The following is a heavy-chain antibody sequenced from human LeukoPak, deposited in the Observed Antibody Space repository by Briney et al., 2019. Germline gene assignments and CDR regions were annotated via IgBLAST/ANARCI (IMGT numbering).Heavy chain of an antibody. Sequence: SETLSLTCTVSGASITGHYLTWIRQPPGNGLEWIGYISHIGSTNYNPSLKSRVTISVDTSKNQFSLKLTSVTAADTAVYYCARDRSRWDRLPLDSWGQGTLVTVSS. CDR2: ISHIGST. V-gene: IGHV4-59*11. D-gene: IGHD1-26*01. CDR3: ARDRSRWDRLPLDS. CDR1: GASITGHY. J-gene: IGHJ4*02.